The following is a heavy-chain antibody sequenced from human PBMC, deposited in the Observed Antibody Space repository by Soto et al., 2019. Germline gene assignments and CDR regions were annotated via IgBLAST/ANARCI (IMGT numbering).Heavy chain of an antibody. CDR1: GFTFSSYG. CDR3: ARVSSGSSYYYYYMDV. J-gene: IGHJ6*03. CDR2: IWYDGSNK. D-gene: IGHD3-10*01. V-gene: IGHV3-33*01. Sequence: GGSLRLSCAASGFTFSSYGMHWVRQAPGKGLEWVAVIWYDGSNKYYADSVKGRFTISRDNSKNTLYLQMNSLRAEDTAVYYCARVSSGSSYYYYYMDVWGKGTTVTVSS.